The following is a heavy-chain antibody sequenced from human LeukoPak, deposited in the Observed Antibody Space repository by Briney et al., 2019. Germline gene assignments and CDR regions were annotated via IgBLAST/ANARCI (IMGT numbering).Heavy chain of an antibody. Sequence: SETLSLTCTVSGAAISTYFWSWIRQSPGKGLEWIGYIYSSGSTKYNPSLKSRVTISVDASKNQFALTLRSLTTADTAVYYCARDFWSGSVGFDPWGQGTLVTVSS. CDR3: ARDFWSGSVGFDP. CDR1: GAAISTYF. CDR2: IYSSGST. J-gene: IGHJ5*02. D-gene: IGHD3-3*01. V-gene: IGHV4-59*01.